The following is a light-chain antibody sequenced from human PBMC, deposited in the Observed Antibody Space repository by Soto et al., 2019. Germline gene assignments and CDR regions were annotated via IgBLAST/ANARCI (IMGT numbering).Light chain of an antibody. V-gene: IGKV1-33*01. Sequence: DIQMTQSPSSLSASVGDRVTITCQASQDISIYLNWYQQKPGKAPKLLIYYASNLETGVPSRFSGSGSGTDFTFTISSLQPEDIATYYCHQYDNLPPLTFGGGTKVESK. CDR3: HQYDNLPPLT. J-gene: IGKJ4*01. CDR2: YAS. CDR1: QDISIY.